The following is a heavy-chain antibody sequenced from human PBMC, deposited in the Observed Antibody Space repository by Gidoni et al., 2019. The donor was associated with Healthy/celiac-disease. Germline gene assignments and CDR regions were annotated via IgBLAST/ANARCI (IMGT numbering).Heavy chain of an antibody. Sequence: QVQLVQSGAEVKKPGSSVKVSCKASGRTFSSYAISWVRQAPGQGLEWMGGIIPIFGTANYAQKFQGRVTITADESTSTAYMELSSLRSEDTAVYYCARGRGYSYGLDYYYYGMDVWGQGTTVTVSS. D-gene: IGHD5-18*01. CDR1: GRTFSSYA. V-gene: IGHV1-69*01. J-gene: IGHJ6*02. CDR2: IIPIFGTA. CDR3: ARGRGYSYGLDYYYYGMDV.